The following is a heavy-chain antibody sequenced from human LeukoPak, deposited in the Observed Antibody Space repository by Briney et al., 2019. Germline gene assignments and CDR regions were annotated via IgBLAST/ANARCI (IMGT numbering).Heavy chain of an antibody. CDR3: ARAVGTLDY. CDR1: GFTFNTYT. Sequence: GALRLSCVASGFTFNTYTMNWVRQAPGKGLEWVSYISTSSSTIYYADSVKGRFTISRNNAKNSLYLQMNGLRAEDTAVYYCARAVGTLDYWGQGTLVTVSS. J-gene: IGHJ4*02. V-gene: IGHV3-48*04. D-gene: IGHD2/OR15-2a*01. CDR2: ISTSSSTI.